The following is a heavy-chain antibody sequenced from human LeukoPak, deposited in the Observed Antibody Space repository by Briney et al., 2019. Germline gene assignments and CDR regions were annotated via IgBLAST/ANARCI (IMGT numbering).Heavy chain of an antibody. J-gene: IGHJ6*03. CDR2: INHSGST. D-gene: IGHD2-2*01. V-gene: IGHV4-34*01. Sequence: PSETLSLTCAVYGGSFSGYYWSWIRQPPGKGLEWIGEINHSGSTNYNPSLESRVTISVDTSKNQFSLKLSSVTAADTAVYHCARGPRIVVVPAAKYYYYYYMDVWGKGTTVTVSS. CDR1: GGSFSGYY. CDR3: ARGPRIVVVPAAKYYYYYYMDV.